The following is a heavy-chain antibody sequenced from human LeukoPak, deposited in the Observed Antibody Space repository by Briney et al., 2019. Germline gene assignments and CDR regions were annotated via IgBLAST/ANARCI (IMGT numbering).Heavy chain of an antibody. CDR3: ARGLRAQDIVVVVAATRGPDYYYGMDV. J-gene: IGHJ6*02. V-gene: IGHV1-18*01. CDR2: ISAYNGNT. D-gene: IGHD2-15*01. CDR1: GYTFTSYG. Sequence: ASVKVSCKASGYTFTSYGISWVRQAPGQGLEWMGWISAYNGNTNYAQKLQGRVTMNTDTSTSTDYMELRSLRSDDTAVYYCARGLRAQDIVVVVAATRGPDYYYGMDVWGQGTTVTVSS.